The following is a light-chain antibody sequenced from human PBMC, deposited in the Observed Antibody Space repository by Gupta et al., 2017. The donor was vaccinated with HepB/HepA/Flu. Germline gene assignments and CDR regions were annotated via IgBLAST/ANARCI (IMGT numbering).Light chain of an antibody. Sequence: SQEAQFSSFLSASVGDRVTITCQASQDIRKYLNWYQQKPGKAPKLLIYDASNLETGVPSRFSGSGSGTDFTLTISSLQPEDFGTYYCQQYNNFLLTFGGGTKVEIK. CDR1: QDIRKY. CDR2: DAS. V-gene: IGKV1-33*01. CDR3: QQYNNFLLT. J-gene: IGKJ4*01.